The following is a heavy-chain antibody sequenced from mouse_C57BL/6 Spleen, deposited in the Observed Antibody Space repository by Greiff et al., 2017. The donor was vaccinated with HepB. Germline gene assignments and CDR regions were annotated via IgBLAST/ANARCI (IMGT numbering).Heavy chain of an antibody. CDR3: ARGGGRFAY. J-gene: IGHJ3*01. V-gene: IGHV5-4*01. CDR2: ISDGGSYT. CDR1: GFTFSSYA. Sequence: EVHLVESGGGLVKPGGSLKLSCAASGFTFSSYAMSWVRQTPEKRLEWVATISDGGSYTYYPDNVKGRFTISRDNAKNNLYLQMSHLKSEDTAMYYCARGGGRFAYWGQGTLVTVSA.